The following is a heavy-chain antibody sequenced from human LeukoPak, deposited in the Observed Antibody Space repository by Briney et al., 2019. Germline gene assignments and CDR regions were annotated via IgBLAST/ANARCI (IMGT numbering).Heavy chain of an antibody. D-gene: IGHD3-22*01. V-gene: IGHV4-4*07. Sequence: SETLSLTCTVSGGSISSYYWSWIWQPAGKGLEWIGRIYTSGSTNYNPSLKSRVTISVDKSKNQFSLKLSSVTAADTAVYYCARIRYYDSSGYYYFDYWGQGTLVTVSS. CDR3: ARIRYYDSSGYYYFDY. J-gene: IGHJ4*02. CDR2: IYTSGST. CDR1: GGSISSYY.